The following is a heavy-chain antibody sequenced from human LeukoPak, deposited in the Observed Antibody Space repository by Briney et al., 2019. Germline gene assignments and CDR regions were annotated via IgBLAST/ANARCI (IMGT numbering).Heavy chain of an antibody. CDR1: GVSISSYY. Sequence: SETLSLTCTVSGVSISSYYWSWIRQPAGKGLEWIGRIYTSGSTNYNPSLKSRVTMSVDTSKTQFSLKLSSVTAADTAVYYCARSSSVTIPGYYFDYWGQGTLVTVSS. CDR2: IYTSGST. V-gene: IGHV4-4*07. J-gene: IGHJ4*02. D-gene: IGHD2-21*01. CDR3: ARSSSVTIPGYYFDY.